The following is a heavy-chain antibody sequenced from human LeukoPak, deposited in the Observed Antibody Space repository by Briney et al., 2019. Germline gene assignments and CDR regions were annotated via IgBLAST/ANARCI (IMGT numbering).Heavy chain of an antibody. D-gene: IGHD3-22*01. J-gene: IGHJ3*01. Sequence: SETLSLTCTVSGGSISDYYWSWIRQPPGRGLEWIGYIYYSGSTKYNPYLKSRVTISIDTSKNQFSLKLSSVTAADTALYYCARGTGAYYYLWGQGTMVTVSS. CDR2: IYYSGST. V-gene: IGHV4-59*01. CDR3: ARGTGAYYYL. CDR1: GGSISDYY.